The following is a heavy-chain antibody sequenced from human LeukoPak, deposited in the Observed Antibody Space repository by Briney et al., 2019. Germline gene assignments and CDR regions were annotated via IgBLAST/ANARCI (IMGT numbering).Heavy chain of an antibody. V-gene: IGHV3-30*18. CDR2: ISDDGSNK. Sequence: GGSLRLSCAASGFTFSIYGMHWVRQAPGKGLEWLALISDDGSNKYYADSVKGRFTISRDNSKNTLYLQMNSLRAEDTAVYYCAKYRRSSSGGEEYYFDYWGQGTLVTVSS. D-gene: IGHD1-26*01. J-gene: IGHJ4*02. CDR3: AKYRRSSSGGEEYYFDY. CDR1: GFTFSIYG.